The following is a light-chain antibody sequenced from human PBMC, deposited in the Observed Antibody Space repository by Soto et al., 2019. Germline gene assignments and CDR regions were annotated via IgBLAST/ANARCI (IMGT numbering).Light chain of an antibody. CDR3: QQASDFPLT. Sequence: DIQMTQSPSSVSASVGDRVTITCRASQGISGWLAWYQQKPGKAPKLLIYATSTLQSRVPSRFTGSESGTDFTLTISSLQPEDSATYYCQQASDFPLTFGLGTRLEIE. CDR2: ATS. CDR1: QGISGW. J-gene: IGKJ5*01. V-gene: IGKV1-12*01.